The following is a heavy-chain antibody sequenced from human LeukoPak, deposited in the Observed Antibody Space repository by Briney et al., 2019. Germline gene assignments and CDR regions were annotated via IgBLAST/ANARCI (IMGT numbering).Heavy chain of an antibody. CDR3: ARGVYGDYFTKTGYFDY. D-gene: IGHD4-17*01. V-gene: IGHV4-34*01. J-gene: IGHJ4*02. Sequence: SETLSLTCAVYGGSFSGYYWNWIRQPPGKGPEWIGEINDSGSTNYNPFLKSRVSISVDTSKKQFSLKVNSVTAADTAVYYCARGVYGDYFTKTGYFDYWGQGTQVIVSS. CDR1: GGSFSGYY. CDR2: INDSGST.